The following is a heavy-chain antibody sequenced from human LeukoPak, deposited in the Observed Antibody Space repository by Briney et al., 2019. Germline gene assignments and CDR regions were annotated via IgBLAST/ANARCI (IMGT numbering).Heavy chain of an antibody. J-gene: IGHJ5*02. CDR1: GYTFTSYD. CDR3: ARGRARVGWPNWFDH. D-gene: IGHD1-26*01. V-gene: IGHV1-8*01. CDR2: MNPKSGNT. Sequence: GASVKVSCKASGYTFTSYDINWVRQATGQGLEWMGWMNPKSGNTGYAQKFQGRVTFTRITSIDTAYMELSSLRSEDTAVYYCARGRARVGWPNWFDHWGQGTLVTVSS.